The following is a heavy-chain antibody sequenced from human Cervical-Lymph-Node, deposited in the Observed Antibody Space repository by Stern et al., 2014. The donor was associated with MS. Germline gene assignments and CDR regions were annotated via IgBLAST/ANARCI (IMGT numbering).Heavy chain of an antibody. V-gene: IGHV3-30-3*01. Sequence: VHLVESWGGVVQPGRSLSLSCVASGFTFSTYAMHWVLQAPGKGLEWVAFVSYDGTQRNSTDSVKARFTISRDNSKNTLYLHMNSLRDEDTAVYFCARGGRGVGLEYWGQGALVTVSS. J-gene: IGHJ4*02. CDR2: VSYDGTQR. D-gene: IGHD3-10*01. CDR1: GFTFSTYA. CDR3: ARGGRGVGLEY.